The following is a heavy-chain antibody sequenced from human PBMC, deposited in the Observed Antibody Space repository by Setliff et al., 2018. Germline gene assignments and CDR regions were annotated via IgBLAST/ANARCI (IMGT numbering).Heavy chain of an antibody. CDR2: IYIGGSA. J-gene: IGHJ4*02. CDR3: TRNFLGWLARF. D-gene: IGHD6-19*01. V-gene: IGHV4-59*10. Sequence: SETLSLTCAVYGGSFSGYYWSWIRQPPGKGLEWIGHIYIGGSANYNPSLKSRVTMSADTSKNQFSLKLKSVTAADTAVYYCTRNFLGWLARFWGRGTLVTVSS. CDR1: GGSFSGYY.